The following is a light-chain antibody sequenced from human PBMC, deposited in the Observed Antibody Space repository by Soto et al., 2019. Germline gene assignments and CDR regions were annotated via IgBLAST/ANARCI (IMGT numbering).Light chain of an antibody. CDR3: QQYNNWPTWT. V-gene: IGKV3D-15*01. J-gene: IGKJ1*01. CDR1: ESVRSN. CDR2: GAS. Sequence: EMVMTQSPATLSVSPGERATLSCRASESVRSNLAWYQQKPGQAPRLLIYGASTRATGIPARFSGSGSGTDFTLTISRLEPEDFAVYYCQQYNNWPTWTFGQGTKVDIK.